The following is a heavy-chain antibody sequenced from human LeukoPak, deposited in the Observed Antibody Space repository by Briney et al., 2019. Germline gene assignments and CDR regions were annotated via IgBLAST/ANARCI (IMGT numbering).Heavy chain of an antibody. CDR1: GFTFDDYA. J-gene: IGHJ4*02. CDR2: ISWNSGSI. V-gene: IGHV3-9*01. D-gene: IGHD3-10*01. CDR3: AKGANYGSPNRYYFDY. Sequence: GGSLRLSCAASGFTFDDYAMHWVRQAPGKGLEWVSGISWNSGSIGYADSVRGRSTISRDNAKNSLYLQINSLRAEDTALYYCAKGANYGSPNRYYFDYWGQGTLVTVSS.